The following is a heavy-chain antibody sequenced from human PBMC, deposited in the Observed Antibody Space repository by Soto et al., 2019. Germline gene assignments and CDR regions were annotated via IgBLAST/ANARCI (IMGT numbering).Heavy chain of an antibody. CDR1: GGTFSNYP. J-gene: IGHJ4*02. Sequence: QVQLVQSGAEVKKPGSSVKVSCKASGGTFSNYPIAWVRQAPGQGLEWMGAIIPIFGTIIYAQKFQGRVTITAGESASTAYMELSSLTSADTALYYCARPRTVATTKGYDYWGQGTLVTVSS. CDR3: ARPRTVATTKGYDY. D-gene: IGHD4-4*01. CDR2: IIPIFGTI. V-gene: IGHV1-69*01.